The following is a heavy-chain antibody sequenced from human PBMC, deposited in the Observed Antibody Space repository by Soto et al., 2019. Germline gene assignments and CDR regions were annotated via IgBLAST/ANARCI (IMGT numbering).Heavy chain of an antibody. CDR2: ISGSGGST. D-gene: IGHD3-3*01. CDR3: AKCRNDFWSGYYRSATYYFDY. V-gene: IGHV3-23*01. J-gene: IGHJ4*02. Sequence: EVQLLESGGGLVQPGGSLRLSCAASGFTFSSYAMSWVRQAPGKGLEWVSAISGSGGSTYYADSVKGRLTISRDNSKNPLYLQMNSLRAEDTAVYYCAKCRNDFWSGYYRSATYYFDYWGQGTLVTVSS. CDR1: GFTFSSYA.